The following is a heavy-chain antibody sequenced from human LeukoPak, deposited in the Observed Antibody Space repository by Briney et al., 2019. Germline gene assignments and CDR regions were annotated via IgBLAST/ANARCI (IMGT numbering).Heavy chain of an antibody. J-gene: IGHJ4*02. V-gene: IGHV1-69*01. CDR2: IIPIFGTA. CDR3: ARDGGYYYDSSGYYPGPFDY. D-gene: IGHD3-22*01. CDR1: GGTFSSYA. Sequence: SVKVCCMASGGTFSSYAISWVRQAPGQGLEWMGGIIPIFGTANYAQKFQGRVTITADESTSTAYMELSSLRSEDTAVYYCARDGGYYYDSSGYYPGPFDYWGQGTVVTVSS.